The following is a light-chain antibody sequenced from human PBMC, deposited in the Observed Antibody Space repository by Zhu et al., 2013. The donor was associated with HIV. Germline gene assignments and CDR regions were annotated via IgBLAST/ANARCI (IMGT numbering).Light chain of an antibody. J-gene: IGKJ4*01. Sequence: IQMTQSPSSLSASVGDRVTITCRPSQNINTYLNWYQQKPGKAPKVLISAASTLQSGVPSRFSGSGSGTEFTLTISSLQPEDFATYYCQQSYSTVALTFGGGTKVE. V-gene: IGKV1-39*01. CDR3: QQSYSTVALT. CDR2: AAS. CDR1: QNINTY.